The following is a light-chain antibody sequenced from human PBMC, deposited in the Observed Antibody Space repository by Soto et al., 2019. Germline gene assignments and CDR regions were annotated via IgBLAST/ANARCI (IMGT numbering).Light chain of an antibody. CDR2: EVS. CDR3: CSYAGSRTHVL. V-gene: IGLV2-23*02. J-gene: IGLJ2*01. CDR1: SSDVGSYNL. Sequence: QSALTQPASVSGSPGQSITICCSGTSSDVGSYNLVSWYQQHPGKAPKVLIYEVSERPSGVSNRFSGSKSGNTASLTISGLQAEDEAEYYCCSYAGSRTHVLFGGGTQLTVL.